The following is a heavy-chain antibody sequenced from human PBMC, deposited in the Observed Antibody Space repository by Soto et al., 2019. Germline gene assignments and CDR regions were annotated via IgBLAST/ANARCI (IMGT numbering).Heavy chain of an antibody. J-gene: IGHJ2*01. CDR3: ARDVGAGYCDL. Sequence: GGSLRLSCASSGFTFSSYGMHWVRQAPCKGLEWVAVIWCGGINKYYADSLKGRFTISRDNSKNTLYLQMNSLRAEDTAVYYWARDVGAGYCDLWARRTLVIVS. D-gene: IGHD1-26*01. CDR1: GFTFSSYG. CDR2: IWCGGINK. V-gene: IGHV3-33*01.